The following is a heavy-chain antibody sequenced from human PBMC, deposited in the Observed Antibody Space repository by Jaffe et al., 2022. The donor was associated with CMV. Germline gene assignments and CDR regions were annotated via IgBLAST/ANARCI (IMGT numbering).Heavy chain of an antibody. V-gene: IGHV3-23*04. CDR2: ISGGGGDS. J-gene: IGHJ4*02. D-gene: IGHD6-19*01. CDR3: APPPGGAVLGAR. Sequence: EVQLVESGGGLVQPGGSLRLSCVASGFIFSNYVMSWVRQAPGKGLEWVSGISGGGGDSYYAESVKGRFTISRDDSKKTLYLQMNSLSVEDTAVYYCAPPPGGAVLGARWGQGTLVAVSS. CDR1: GFIFSNYV.